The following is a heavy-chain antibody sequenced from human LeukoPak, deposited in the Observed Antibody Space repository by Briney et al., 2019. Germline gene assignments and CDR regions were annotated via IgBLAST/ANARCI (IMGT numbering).Heavy chain of an antibody. V-gene: IGHV1-69*04. Sequence: GASVKVSCKASGGTFSSYAISWVRQAPGQGLEWMGRIIPILGIANYAQKFQGRVTITADKSTSTAYMELSSLRSEDTAVYYCAKAPTYYDILTGYSGIDYWGQGTLVTVSS. CDR3: AKAPTYYDILTGYSGIDY. J-gene: IGHJ4*02. D-gene: IGHD3-9*01. CDR1: GGTFSSYA. CDR2: IIPILGIA.